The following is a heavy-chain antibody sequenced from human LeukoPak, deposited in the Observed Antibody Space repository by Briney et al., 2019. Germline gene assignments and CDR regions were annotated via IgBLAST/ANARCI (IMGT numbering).Heavy chain of an antibody. V-gene: IGHV3-74*01. CDR3: ARGLGGAAIDY. CDR2: IIGDGSVT. Sequence: GGSLRLSCAASGFTFSSYWMHWVRRAPGKGVVWGSRIIGDGSVTNYADSVKGRFTISRDNGKHTLYLQMNNLRAEDTAVYYCARGLGGAAIDYWGQGTLVTVSS. D-gene: IGHD1-26*01. CDR1: GFTFSSYW. J-gene: IGHJ4*02.